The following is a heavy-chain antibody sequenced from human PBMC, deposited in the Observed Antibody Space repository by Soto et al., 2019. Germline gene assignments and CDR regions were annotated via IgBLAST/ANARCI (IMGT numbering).Heavy chain of an antibody. V-gene: IGHV4-39*01. CDR2: IYYNGAT. CDR1: GGSFTTTSHY. J-gene: IGHJ4*02. CDR3: VRHGAFYYGTGKTFDY. D-gene: IGHD3-10*01. Sequence: QLQLQESGPGLVKPSETLSLTCTVSGGSFTTTSHYWGWVRQPPGNGLEWIGSIYYNGATYYNPSRRRRATVSLDTPNNQVSLTMSSVTATDTAVYYCVRHGAFYYGTGKTFDYWGQGILVTVSS.